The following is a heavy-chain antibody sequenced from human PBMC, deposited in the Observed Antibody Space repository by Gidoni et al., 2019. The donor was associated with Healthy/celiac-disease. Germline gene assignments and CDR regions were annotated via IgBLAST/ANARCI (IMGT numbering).Heavy chain of an antibody. CDR2: IYYSGST. V-gene: IGHV4-59*01. Sequence: QVQLQESGPGLVKPSETLSLTCTVSGGSISSYYWSWIRQPPGKGLEWIGYIYYSGSTNYNPSLKSRVTISVDTSKNQFSLKLSSVTAADTAVYYCARVENYDILTGEGGWGMDVWGQGTTVTVSS. D-gene: IGHD3-9*01. CDR1: GGSISSYY. J-gene: IGHJ6*02. CDR3: ARVENYDILTGEGGWGMDV.